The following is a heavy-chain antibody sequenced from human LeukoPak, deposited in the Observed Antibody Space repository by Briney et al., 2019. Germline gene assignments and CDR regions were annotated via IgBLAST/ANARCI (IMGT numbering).Heavy chain of an antibody. CDR3: AKELRSHTGWPFDY. D-gene: IGHD6-19*01. CDR2: IDGLGYST. J-gene: IGHJ4*02. CDR1: GFSVSSNY. V-gene: IGHV3-53*01. Sequence: GGSLRVSCAASGFSVSSNYMSWVRQAPGGGLEWVSAIDGLGYSTYYVDSVNGRFTISRDNSQNTLYLEMNSLTAEDTAVYYCAKELRSHTGWPFDYWGQGALVTVSS.